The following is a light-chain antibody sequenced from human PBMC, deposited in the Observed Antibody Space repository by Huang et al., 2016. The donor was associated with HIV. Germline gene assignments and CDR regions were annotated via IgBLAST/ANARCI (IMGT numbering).Light chain of an antibody. CDR2: ATS. Sequence: EIVMTQSPATLSVSPGERATLSCRASQSVRDKLAWYQQKPGQAPRLLLHATSTRATSGPARFIGSGSGTEFTLTISSLQSEDCGVYYCQQYESWPPLTFGGGTKVEIK. V-gene: IGKV3-15*01. J-gene: IGKJ4*01. CDR3: QQYESWPPLT. CDR1: QSVRDK.